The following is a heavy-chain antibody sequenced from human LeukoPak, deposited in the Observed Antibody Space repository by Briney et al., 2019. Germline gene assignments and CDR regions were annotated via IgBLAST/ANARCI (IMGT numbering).Heavy chain of an antibody. Sequence: ASVKVSFKSSGYTFTGYYMHWVRQAPGQGLEWMGWINPNSGGTNYPQKFQGRVTMTRDTSTSTAYMELSRLRSDDTAVYYCARGGDIVATTFDYWGQGTLVTVSS. D-gene: IGHD5-12*01. CDR2: INPNSGGT. J-gene: IGHJ4*02. CDR3: ARGGDIVATTFDY. CDR1: GYTFTGYY. V-gene: IGHV1-2*02.